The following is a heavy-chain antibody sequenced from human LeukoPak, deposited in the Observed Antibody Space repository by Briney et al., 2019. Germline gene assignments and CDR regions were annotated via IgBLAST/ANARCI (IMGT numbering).Heavy chain of an antibody. D-gene: IGHD3-22*01. CDR1: GYTFTNYA. Sequence: ASVKVSCKASGYTFTNYAVSWVRQAPGQGLEYMGYISAYNGNTNYAQSLQGRVTMTTDTSTTTVYMELRSLRSDDTAVYYCATPPGNPYYYDSSGPMGEWGQGTLVTVSS. V-gene: IGHV1-18*01. CDR3: ATPPGNPYYYDSSGPMGE. CDR2: ISAYNGNT. J-gene: IGHJ4*02.